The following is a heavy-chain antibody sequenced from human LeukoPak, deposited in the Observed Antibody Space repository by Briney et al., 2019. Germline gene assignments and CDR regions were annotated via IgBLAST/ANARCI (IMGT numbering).Heavy chain of an antibody. CDR3: ARVKVTTVTKVLSGLPGGYYYYYMDV. D-gene: IGHD4-17*01. J-gene: IGHJ6*03. V-gene: IGHV1-8*02. CDR1: GYTFTGYY. Sequence: EASVKVSCKASGYTFTGYYMHWVRQAPGQGLEWMGWMNPNSGNTGYAQKFQGRVTMTRNTSISTAYMELSSLRSEDTAVYYCARVKVTTVTKVLSGLPGGYYYYYMDVWGKGTTVTISS. CDR2: MNPNSGNT.